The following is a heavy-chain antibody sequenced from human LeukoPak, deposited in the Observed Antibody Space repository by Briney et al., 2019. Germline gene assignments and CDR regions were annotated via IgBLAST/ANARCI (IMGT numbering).Heavy chain of an antibody. D-gene: IGHD6-13*01. Sequence: SETLCLTCTVSGGSISSYYWSWIRQPPGKGLEWIGYIYHSGSTYYNPSLKSRVTISVDRSKNQFSLKLSSVTAADTAVYYCAREAIIAAAGTGFDPWGQGTLVTVSS. CDR3: AREAIIAAAGTGFDP. J-gene: IGHJ5*02. CDR2: IYHSGST. CDR1: GGSISSYY. V-gene: IGHV4-59*12.